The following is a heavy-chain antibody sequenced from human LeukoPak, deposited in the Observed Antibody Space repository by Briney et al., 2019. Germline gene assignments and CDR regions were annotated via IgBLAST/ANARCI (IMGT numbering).Heavy chain of an antibody. J-gene: IGHJ5*02. Sequence: SETLSLTCTVSGGSISRYYWSWIRQPPGKGLEWIGYIYTSGSTNYNPSLKSRVTISVDTSKNQFSLKLSSVTAADTAVYYCARGRGYYSNWFDPWGQGTLVTVSS. V-gene: IGHV4-4*09. CDR1: GGSISRYY. CDR3: ARGRGYYSNWFDP. D-gene: IGHD3-10*01. CDR2: IYTSGST.